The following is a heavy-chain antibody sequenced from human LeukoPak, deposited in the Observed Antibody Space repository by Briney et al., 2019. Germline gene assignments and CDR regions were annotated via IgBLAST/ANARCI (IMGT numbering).Heavy chain of an antibody. CDR1: GYTFTRYG. D-gene: IGHD6-19*01. CDR3: ARDYSRGDPDY. CDR2: ISVYNGNT. J-gene: IGHJ4*02. Sequence: ASVKVSCKASGYTFTRYGISWVRQAPGQGLEWMGWISVYNGNTNYTQKVQGRVTMTTETSTSTAYMELRSLRSDDTAVYYCARDYSRGDPDYWGQGTLVAVSS. V-gene: IGHV1-18*01.